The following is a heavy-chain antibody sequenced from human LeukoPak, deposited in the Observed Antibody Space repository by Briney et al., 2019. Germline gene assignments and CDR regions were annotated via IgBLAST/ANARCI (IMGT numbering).Heavy chain of an antibody. J-gene: IGHJ4*02. CDR2: ISAYNGNT. CDR1: GYTFTSYG. V-gene: IGHV1-18*01. Sequence: ASVKVSCKASGYTFTSYGISWVRQAPGQGLEWMGWISAYNGNTNYAHKLQGRVTMTTDTSTSTAYMELRSMRSDDTAVYYCARLPKYYYDSSGYPIDYWGQGTLVTVSS. CDR3: ARLPKYYYDSSGYPIDY. D-gene: IGHD3-22*01.